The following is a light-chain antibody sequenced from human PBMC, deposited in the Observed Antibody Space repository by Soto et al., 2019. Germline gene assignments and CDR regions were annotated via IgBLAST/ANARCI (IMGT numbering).Light chain of an antibody. CDR3: QHFGT. CDR1: LSISSW. V-gene: IGKV1-5*03. CDR2: KAS. J-gene: IGKJ1*01. Sequence: GDRVTITCRASLSISSWLAWYQQKPGKAPKLLIYKASNLESGVPSRFSGGGSGTEFTLTISSLQPDDFATYYCQHFGTFGQGTKVDIK.